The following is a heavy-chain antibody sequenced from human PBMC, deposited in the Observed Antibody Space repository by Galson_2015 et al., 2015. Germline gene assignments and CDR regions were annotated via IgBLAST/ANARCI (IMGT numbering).Heavy chain of an antibody. CDR2: IYYSGST. CDR3: ARTDFWSDYYPLFDY. CDR1: GGSISSSSYY. V-gene: IGHV4-39*01. Sequence: SETLSLTCTVSGGSISSSSYYWGWIRQPPGKGLEWIGSIYYSGSTYYNPSLKSRVTISVDTSKNQFSLKLSSVTAADTAVYYCARTDFWSDYYPLFDYWGQGTLVTVSS. J-gene: IGHJ4*02. D-gene: IGHD3-3*01.